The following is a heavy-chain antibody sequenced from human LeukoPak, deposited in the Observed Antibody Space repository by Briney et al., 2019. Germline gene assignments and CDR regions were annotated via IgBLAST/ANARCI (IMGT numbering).Heavy chain of an antibody. Sequence: SETLSLTCTVSGVSITSGSNYWGWIRQPPGKGLEWIGSIYYSGSTYYNPSLKSRVTMSVDTSKNHLSLNLTTVTAADSAVYYCARHCIGGTCYDSWGQGTLVTVSS. CDR3: ARHCIGGTCYDS. CDR2: IYYSGST. V-gene: IGHV4-39*01. D-gene: IGHD2-15*01. CDR1: GVSITSGSNY. J-gene: IGHJ5*01.